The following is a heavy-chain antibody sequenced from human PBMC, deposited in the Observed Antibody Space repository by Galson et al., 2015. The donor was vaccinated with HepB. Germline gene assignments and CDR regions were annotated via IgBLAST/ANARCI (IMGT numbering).Heavy chain of an antibody. CDR3: ARGAGGATVVTRLDAFDI. V-gene: IGHV3-33*08. Sequence: SLRLSCAASGFTVSSNYMSWVRQAPGKGLEWVAVIWYDGSNKYYADSVKGRFTISRDNSKNTLYLQMNSLRAEDTAVYYCARGAGGATVVTRLDAFDIWGQGTMVTVSS. D-gene: IGHD4-23*01. J-gene: IGHJ3*02. CDR1: GFTVSSNY. CDR2: IWYDGSNK.